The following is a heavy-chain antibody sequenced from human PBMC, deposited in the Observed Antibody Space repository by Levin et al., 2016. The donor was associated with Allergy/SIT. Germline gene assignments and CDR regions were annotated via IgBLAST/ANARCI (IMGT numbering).Heavy chain of an antibody. CDR3: ARGTFSEWSLLGDYFDY. CDR2: ITGRGSTI. V-gene: IGHV3-48*02. J-gene: IGHJ4*02. D-gene: IGHD3-3*01. Sequence: VRQAPGKGLECLSFITGRGSTIYYRDSVKGRFTISRDNAKNSLYLQMNSLRDEDTAVYYCARGTFSEWSLLGDYFDYWGQGILVTVSS.